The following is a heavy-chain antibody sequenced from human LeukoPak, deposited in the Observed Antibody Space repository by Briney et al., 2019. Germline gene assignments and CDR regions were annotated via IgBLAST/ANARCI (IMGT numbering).Heavy chain of an antibody. CDR1: GFTFSNFG. CDR3: AKGRSYYGY. CDR2: ISGSGGST. Sequence: GGSLRLSCAASGFTFSNFGMHWVRQAPGKGLEWVSAISGSGGSTYYADSVKGRFTISRDNSKNTLYLQMNSPRAEDTAVYYCAKGRSYYGYWGQGTLVTVSS. V-gene: IGHV3-23*01. J-gene: IGHJ4*02.